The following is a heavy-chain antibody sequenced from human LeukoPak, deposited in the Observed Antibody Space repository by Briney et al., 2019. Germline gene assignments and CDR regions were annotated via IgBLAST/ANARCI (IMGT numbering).Heavy chain of an antibody. J-gene: IGHJ5*02. V-gene: IGHV4-34*01. CDR1: GGSFSGYY. Sequence: PSETLCLTCAVYGGSFSGYYWSWIRQPPGKGLEWIGEINHSGSTNYNPSLKSRVTISVDTSKNQFSLKLSSVTAADTAVYYCARAIPGDCSSTSCYGGSSWFDPWGQGTLVTVSS. CDR3: ARAIPGDCSSTSCYGGSSWFDP. CDR2: INHSGST. D-gene: IGHD2-2*01.